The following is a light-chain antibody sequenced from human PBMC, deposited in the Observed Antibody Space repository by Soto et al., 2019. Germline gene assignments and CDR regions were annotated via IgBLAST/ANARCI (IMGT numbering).Light chain of an antibody. Sequence: DIVMTQSPDSLAVSLGERATINCKSSQSVLYSPNNKNYLTWYQQKPGQPPKLLISWASTRESGVPDRFSGSGSGTDFTLTISSLQAEDVAVYYCQHYYSSPFTFGPGTKVDIK. V-gene: IGKV4-1*01. CDR1: QSVLYSPNNKNY. CDR3: QHYYSSPFT. CDR2: WAS. J-gene: IGKJ3*01.